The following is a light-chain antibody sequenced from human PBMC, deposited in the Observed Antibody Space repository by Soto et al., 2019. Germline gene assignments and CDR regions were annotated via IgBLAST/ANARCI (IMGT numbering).Light chain of an antibody. J-gene: IGKJ1*01. CDR2: DAS. Sequence: ETVLTQSPATLSLSPGQRATFSCRASQSVGSYLAWYQQKPGQAPRLLIYDASNRATGIPARFSGSGSGTDLTLTISSLEPEDFAAYYCQQRSNWPWTFGQGTQV. CDR3: QQRSNWPWT. V-gene: IGKV3-11*01. CDR1: QSVGSY.